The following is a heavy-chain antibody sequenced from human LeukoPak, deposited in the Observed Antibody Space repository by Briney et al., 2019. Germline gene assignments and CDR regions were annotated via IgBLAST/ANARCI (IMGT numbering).Heavy chain of an antibody. D-gene: IGHD6-13*01. CDR3: ARGPEYSSSWYRPNNWFDP. V-gene: IGHV4-59*01. J-gene: IGHJ5*02. Sequence: SETLSLTCTVSGGSISSYYWSWIRQPPGKGLEWIGYIYYSGSTNYNPSLKSRVTISVDTSKDQFSLKLSSVTAADTAVYYCARGPEYSSSWYRPNNWFDPWGQGTLVTVSS. CDR1: GGSISSYY. CDR2: IYYSGST.